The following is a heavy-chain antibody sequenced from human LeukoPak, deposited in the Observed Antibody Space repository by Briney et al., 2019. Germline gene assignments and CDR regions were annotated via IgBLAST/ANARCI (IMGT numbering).Heavy chain of an antibody. V-gene: IGHV3-30*02. Sequence: PGGSLRLSCGASGFTFSNYGMLWVRQAPGKGLEWVAFIRYDGNNKLYADSMKGRFTISRDNSKHTLYLHINSLRAEDTAVYYCVKDNPLDYWGQGTLVIVSS. CDR2: IRYDGNNK. J-gene: IGHJ4*02. CDR1: GFTFSNYG. D-gene: IGHD1-14*01. CDR3: VKDNPLDY.